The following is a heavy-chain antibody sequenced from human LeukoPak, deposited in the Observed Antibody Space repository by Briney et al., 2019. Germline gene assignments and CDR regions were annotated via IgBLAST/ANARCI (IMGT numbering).Heavy chain of an antibody. CDR3: AELGITMIGGV. D-gene: IGHD3-10*02. CDR2: INHDGSST. CDR1: GFTFSTFW. J-gene: IGHJ6*04. Sequence: AGGSLRLSCATSGFTFSTFWMHWVRQAPGKGLVWVSRINHDGSSTNYADFVKGRFTISRDNAKNSLYLQMNSLRAEDTAVYYCAELGITMIGGVWGKGTTVTISS. V-gene: IGHV3-74*01.